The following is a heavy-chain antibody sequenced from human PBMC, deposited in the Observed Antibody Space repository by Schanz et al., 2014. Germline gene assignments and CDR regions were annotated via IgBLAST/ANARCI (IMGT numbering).Heavy chain of an antibody. CDR2: ISYGTSYI. Sequence: EVQLAESGGGLVQPGGSLRLSCAASGFTFSSYAMSWVRQAPGKGLEWVSSISYGTSYIYYAESVKGRFTISRDNSRDTVYLQMNSLRADDTAMYYCARWFLIRGVILDSWGQGTLVTVSS. CDR3: ARWFLIRGVILDS. V-gene: IGHV3-21*03. CDR1: GFTFSSYA. D-gene: IGHD3-10*01. J-gene: IGHJ4*02.